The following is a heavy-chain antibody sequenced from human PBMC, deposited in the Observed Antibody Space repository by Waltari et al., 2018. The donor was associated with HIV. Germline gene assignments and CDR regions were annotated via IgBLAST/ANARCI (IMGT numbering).Heavy chain of an antibody. V-gene: IGHV3-7*03. CDR1: DFSFGSFW. Sequence: DGQLMESGGGLVQPGGTLRLSCVGTDFSFGSFWMTWVRRAPGKGRGWLANIQPAGNEKYYVYSVKGRFTVSRDNARNSLYLDMDNMRAEDTAMYYCATNGDWSFDVWGQGTKVTVSP. J-gene: IGHJ3*01. CDR2: IQPAGNEK. CDR3: ATNGDWSFDV. D-gene: IGHD3-9*01.